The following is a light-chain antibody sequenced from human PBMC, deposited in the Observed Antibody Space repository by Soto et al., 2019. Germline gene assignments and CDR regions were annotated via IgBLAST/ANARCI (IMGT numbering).Light chain of an antibody. CDR2: GTF. CDR3: HQRQSWPRT. Sequence: ENAWTQSPGTLYLSPGEGATLSFRASQSVGSRFLAWYQQKPGQAPRLLISGTFSRATGIPARFSGSGSGTDFTLTISDVRPEDFAIYYCHQRQSWPRTFGQGTKVDIK. J-gene: IGKJ1*01. V-gene: IGKV3-20*01. CDR1: QSVGSRF.